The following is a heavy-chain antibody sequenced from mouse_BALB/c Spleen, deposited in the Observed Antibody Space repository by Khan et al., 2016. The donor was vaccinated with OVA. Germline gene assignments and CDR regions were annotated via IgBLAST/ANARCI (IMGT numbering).Heavy chain of an antibody. CDR3: TRLAYYYDSEGFAY. Sequence: RLVGSGGNLVKPGGSLKLSCAASGFTFSTYGISWVRQPPNKRLEWVATVSPGGGYTYYPDRVKGRFPISRDNAKNTLYLQMGGLKSEDTAMFYCTRLAYYYDSEGFAYWGQGTLVTVSA. V-gene: IGHV5-6*01. J-gene: IGHJ3*01. CDR2: VSPGGGYT. CDR1: GFTFSTYG. D-gene: IGHD1-1*01.